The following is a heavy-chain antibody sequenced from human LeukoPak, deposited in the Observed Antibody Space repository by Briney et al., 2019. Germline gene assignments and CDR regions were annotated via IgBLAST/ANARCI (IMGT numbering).Heavy chain of an antibody. CDR1: GFTFSSYE. V-gene: IGHV3-48*03. D-gene: IGHD3-22*01. CDR2: ISSSGSTK. Sequence: PGGSLRLSCAASGFTFSSYEMNWVRQAPGKGLEWVSYISSSGSTKYYADSVKGLFTISRDNSKNTLFLQMNGLRAEDTAVYYCAKGGADYYDTGSSYLLLGKGLFDIWGQGTMVTVSS. CDR3: AKGGADYYDTGSSYLLLGKGLFDI. J-gene: IGHJ3*02.